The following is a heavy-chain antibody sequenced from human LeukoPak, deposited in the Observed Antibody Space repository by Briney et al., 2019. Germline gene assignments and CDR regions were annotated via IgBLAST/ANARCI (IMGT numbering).Heavy chain of an antibody. CDR1: GFSISSGYY. CDR3: ASPSTIGYSSAWYVLADAFDI. V-gene: IGHV4-38-2*02. CDR2: IYHSGST. Sequence: SETLSLTCTVSGFSISSGYYWGWIRQPPGKGLEWIGSIYHSGSTYYNPSLKSRVTISVDTSKNQFSLKLSSVTAADTAVYYCASPSTIGYSSAWYVLADAFDIWGQGTMVTVSS. D-gene: IGHD6-19*01. J-gene: IGHJ3*02.